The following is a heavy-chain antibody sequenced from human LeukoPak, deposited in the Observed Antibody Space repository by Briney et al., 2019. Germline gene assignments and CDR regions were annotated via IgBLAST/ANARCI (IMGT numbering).Heavy chain of an antibody. CDR3: ARSTTGGRELLRSRALDY. V-gene: IGHV1-46*01. D-gene: IGHD1-26*01. CDR1: GYTFTSYC. J-gene: IGHJ4*02. Sequence: ASVKVSCKASGYTFTSYCMHWVRQVPGQGLEWMGIINPSGGSTSYAQKFQGRVTMTRDTSTSTVYMELGSLRSEDTAVYYCARSTTGGRELLRSRALDYWGQGTLVTVSS. CDR2: INPSGGST.